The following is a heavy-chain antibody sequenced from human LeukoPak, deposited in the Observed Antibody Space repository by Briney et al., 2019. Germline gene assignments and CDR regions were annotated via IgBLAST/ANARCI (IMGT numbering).Heavy chain of an antibody. D-gene: IGHD3-22*01. Sequence: GGSLRLSCAASGFTFSSYAMSWVRQAPGKGLEWVSAISGSGGSTYYADSVKGRFTISRDNSKNTLYLQMNSLRAEDTAVYYCAKDSRGYYYGVRWFDPWGQGTLVTVSS. V-gene: IGHV3-23*01. CDR1: GFTFSSYA. CDR2: ISGSGGST. J-gene: IGHJ5*02. CDR3: AKDSRGYYYGVRWFDP.